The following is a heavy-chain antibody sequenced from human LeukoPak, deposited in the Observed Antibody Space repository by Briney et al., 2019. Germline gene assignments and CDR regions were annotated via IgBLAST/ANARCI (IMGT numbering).Heavy chain of an antibody. Sequence: GGSLRLSCEASGFTFSSYAMSWVRQAPGKGLEWVAVISYDGSNKYYADSVKGRFTISRDNSKNTLYLQMNSLRAEDTAVYYCAKGRIAAAGTSYYYGMDVWGQGTTVTVSS. V-gene: IGHV3-30*18. D-gene: IGHD6-13*01. CDR3: AKGRIAAAGTSYYYGMDV. CDR2: ISYDGSNK. J-gene: IGHJ6*02. CDR1: GFTFSSYA.